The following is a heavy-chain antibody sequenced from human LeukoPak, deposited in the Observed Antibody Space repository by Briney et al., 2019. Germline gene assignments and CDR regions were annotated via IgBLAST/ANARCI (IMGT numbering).Heavy chain of an antibody. Sequence: TGGSLRLSCAASGFTFNEFGVHWVRQAPGKGLEWVAVISYDGSNKYYADSVKGRFTISRDNSKNTLYLQMNSLRAEDTAVYYCAPDPSTVVISWGQGTLVTVSS. CDR2: ISYDGSNK. J-gene: IGHJ4*02. D-gene: IGHD4-23*01. CDR3: APDPSTVVIS. CDR1: GFTFNEFG. V-gene: IGHV3-30*03.